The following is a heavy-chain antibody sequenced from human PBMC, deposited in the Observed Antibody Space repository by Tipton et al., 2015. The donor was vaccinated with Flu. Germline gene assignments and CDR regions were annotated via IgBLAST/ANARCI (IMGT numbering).Heavy chain of an antibody. J-gene: IGHJ4*01. V-gene: IGHV4-38-2*02. CDR2: ISHSGRT. D-gene: IGHD2-2*01. Sequence: GLVKPSETLSLICAVSDYSISSGYYWGWVRQPPGKGLEWIGCISHSGRTYYNPSLKSRVTISVDTAKNQFSQRLSSVTAADTAVYYCARDPSLGMPDYFDYWGQGTLVTASS. CDR1: DYSISSGYY. CDR3: ARDPSLGMPDYFDY.